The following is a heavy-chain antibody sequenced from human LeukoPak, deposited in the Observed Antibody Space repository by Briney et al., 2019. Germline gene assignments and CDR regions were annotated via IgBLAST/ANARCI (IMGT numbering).Heavy chain of an antibody. CDR3: ARSTYYYGSGSRLSYNWFDP. CDR2: IYYSGST. CDR1: GGSISSGDYY. V-gene: IGHV4-30-4*01. J-gene: IGHJ5*02. Sequence: LSLTCTVSGGSISSGDYYWSWIRQPPGKGLEWIGYIYYSGSTYYNPSLKSRVTISVDTSKNQFSLKLSSVTAADTAVYYCARSTYYYGSGSRLSYNWFDPWGQGTLVTVSS. D-gene: IGHD3-10*01.